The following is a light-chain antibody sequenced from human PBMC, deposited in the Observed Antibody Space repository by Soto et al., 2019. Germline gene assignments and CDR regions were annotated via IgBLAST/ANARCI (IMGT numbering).Light chain of an antibody. J-gene: IGKJ5*01. CDR2: AAS. CDR3: QQTYSTLSIT. V-gene: IGKV1-39*01. Sequence: DIQMTQSPSSLSASVGDRVTITCRASESISRHLNWYQQKPGKAPKILIYAASSLQNGVPSRFRGSGSGTDFTITITNLQPEDFATYYCQQTYSTLSITFGQGTRL. CDR1: ESISRH.